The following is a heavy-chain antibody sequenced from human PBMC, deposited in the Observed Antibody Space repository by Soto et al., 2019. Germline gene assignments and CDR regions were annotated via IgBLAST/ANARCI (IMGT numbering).Heavy chain of an antibody. CDR2: MYHSGTT. D-gene: IGHD3-16*01. Sequence: KTSETLSLTCAVSGGSIGGVGYSWSWIRQPPGGGLEWIGYMYHSGTTLYNPSLKTRLTMSLDRSNNRFSLTLNSMTASDTAIYYCTKGATSPFDSWGQGTRVTVSS. CDR1: GGSIGGVGYS. V-gene: IGHV4-30-2*01. J-gene: IGHJ4*02. CDR3: TKGATSPFDS.